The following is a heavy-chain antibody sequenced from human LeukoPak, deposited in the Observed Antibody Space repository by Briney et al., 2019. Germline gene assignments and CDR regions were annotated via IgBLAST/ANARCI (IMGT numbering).Heavy chain of an antibody. D-gene: IGHD3-10*01. CDR1: GFIVSSNY. CDR3: ARVTYGSGTYGAFDY. J-gene: IGHJ4*02. CDR2: MYSGGST. Sequence: PGGSLRLSCAASGFIVSSNYMSWVRQAPGKGLEWVSVMYSGGSTYYADSVKGRFTISRDNSKNTLYLQMNSLRAEDTAVYYCARVTYGSGTYGAFDYWGKGTLVTVSS. V-gene: IGHV3-53*01.